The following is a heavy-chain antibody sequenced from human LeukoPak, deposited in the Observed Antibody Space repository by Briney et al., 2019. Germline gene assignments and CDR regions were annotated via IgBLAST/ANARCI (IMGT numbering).Heavy chain of an antibody. D-gene: IGHD5-18*01. CDR3: AKGLTYNYAYQFDY. CDR1: GFTFSSYA. Sequence: GGSLRLSCAASGFTFSSYAMSWVRQAPGKGLEWVSGISGPGGSTYYADSVKGRFTISRDNSKNTLYLQMNSLRAEDTAVYYCAKGLTYNYAYQFDYRGQGTLVTVSS. V-gene: IGHV3-23*01. J-gene: IGHJ4*02. CDR2: ISGPGGST.